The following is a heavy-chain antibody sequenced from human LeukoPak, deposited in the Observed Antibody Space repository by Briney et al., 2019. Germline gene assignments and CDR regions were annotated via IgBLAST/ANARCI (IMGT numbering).Heavy chain of an antibody. V-gene: IGHV1-69*05. CDR3: ARGRGQWLPPGYMDV. Sequence: GASVKVSCKASGGTFSSYAISWVRQAPGQGLEWMGGIIPIFGTANYAQKFQGRVTITTDESTSTAYMELSSLRSEDTAVYHCARGRGQWLPPGYMDVWGKGTTVTVSS. J-gene: IGHJ6*03. CDR1: GGTFSSYA. CDR2: IIPIFGTA. D-gene: IGHD5-12*01.